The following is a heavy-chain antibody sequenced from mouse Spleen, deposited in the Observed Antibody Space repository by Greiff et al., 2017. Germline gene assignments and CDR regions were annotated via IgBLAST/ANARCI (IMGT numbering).Heavy chain of an antibody. Sequence: LVESGAELVRPGASVTLSCKASGYTFTDYEMHWVKQTPVHGLEWIGAIDPETGGTAYNQKFKGKAILTADKSSSTAYMELRSLTSEDSAVYYCTAYYSNYGFAYWGQGTLVTVSA. J-gene: IGHJ3*01. D-gene: IGHD2-5*01. CDR3: TAYYSNYGFAY. CDR1: GYTFTDYE. V-gene: IGHV1-15*01. CDR2: IDPETGGT.